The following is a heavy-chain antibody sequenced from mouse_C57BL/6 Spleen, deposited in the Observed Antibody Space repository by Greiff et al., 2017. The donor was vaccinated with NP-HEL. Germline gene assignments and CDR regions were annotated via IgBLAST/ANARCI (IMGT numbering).Heavy chain of an antibody. Sequence: VQLQESGAELARPGASVKMSCKASGYTFTSYTMHWVKQRPGQGLEWIGYINPSSGYTKYNQKFKDKATLTADKSSSTAYMQLSSLTSEDSAVYYCARSYGSSYGFDYWGKGTTLTVAS. CDR2: INPSSGYT. V-gene: IGHV1-4*01. CDR3: ARSYGSSYGFDY. J-gene: IGHJ2*01. CDR1: GYTFTSYT. D-gene: IGHD1-1*01.